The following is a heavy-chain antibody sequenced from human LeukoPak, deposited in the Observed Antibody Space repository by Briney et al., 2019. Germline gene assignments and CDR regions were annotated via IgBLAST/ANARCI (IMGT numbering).Heavy chain of an antibody. CDR1: GFTFSSYW. Sequence: GGSLRLSCAASGFTFSSYWMSWVRQAPGKGLEWVANIKQDGSEKYYVDSVKGRFTISRDNAKNSLYLQMNSLRVEDTAAYYCARVSATEIPLFDYWGQGALVTVSS. J-gene: IGHJ4*02. CDR3: ARVSATEIPLFDY. D-gene: IGHD2-21*01. CDR2: IKQDGSEK. V-gene: IGHV3-7*01.